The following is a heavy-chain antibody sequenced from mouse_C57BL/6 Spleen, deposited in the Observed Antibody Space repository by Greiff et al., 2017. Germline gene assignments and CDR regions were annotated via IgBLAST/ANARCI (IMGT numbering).Heavy chain of an antibody. D-gene: IGHD1-1*01. CDR2: IRDGGSYT. CDR3: ARDTHYYGSSPFAY. CDR1: GFTFSSYA. J-gene: IGHJ3*01. V-gene: IGHV5-4*01. Sequence: EVKVVESGGGLVKPGGSLTISCAASGFTFSSYAMSWVRQTPEKGLEWVGTIRDGGSYTYYPEYVNGLLTISRDNAKNTLYLQMSHLKSEDTAMYYCARDTHYYGSSPFAYWGQGTLVTVSA.